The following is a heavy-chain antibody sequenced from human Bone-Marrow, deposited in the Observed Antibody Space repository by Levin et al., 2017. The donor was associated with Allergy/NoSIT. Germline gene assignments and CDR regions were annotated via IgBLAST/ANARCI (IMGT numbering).Heavy chain of an antibody. CDR1: GGSITNYY. CDR3: ARGQVPTNY. CDR2: IYYTGST. J-gene: IGHJ4*02. D-gene: IGHD5-12*01. V-gene: IGHV4-59*01. Sequence: SETLSLTCTVSGGSITNYYWSWIRQPPGRGLEYIGYIYYTGSTKYNPSLNGRVTILLDPSKNQVSLKMRSVTAADTAVYYCARGQVPTNYWGQGILVTVSS.